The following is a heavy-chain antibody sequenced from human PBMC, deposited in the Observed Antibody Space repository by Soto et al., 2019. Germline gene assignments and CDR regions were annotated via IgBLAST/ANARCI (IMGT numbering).Heavy chain of an antibody. V-gene: IGHV1-69*13. CDR3: AREDVDYYDSSGYAFDY. CDR2: IIPIFGTA. Sequence: VASVKVSCKASGGTFSSYAISWVRQAPGQGLEWMGGIIPIFGTANYAQKFQGRVTITADESTSTAYMELSSLRSEDTAVYYCAREDVDYYDSSGYAFDYWGQGTLVTVSS. CDR1: GGTFSSYA. D-gene: IGHD3-22*01. J-gene: IGHJ4*02.